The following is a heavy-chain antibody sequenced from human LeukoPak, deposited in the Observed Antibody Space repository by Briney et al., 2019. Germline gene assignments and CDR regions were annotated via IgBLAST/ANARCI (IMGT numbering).Heavy chain of an antibody. CDR1: GGSISSYY. CDR3: ARWKSWVDAFDI. J-gene: IGHJ3*02. Sequence: SETLSLTCTVSGGSISSYYWSWIRQPPGKGLEWIGYIYYSGSTNYNPSLKSRVTISVDTSKNQFSLKLSSVTAADTAVYYCARWKSWVDAFDIWGQGTMVTVSS. CDR2: IYYSGST. V-gene: IGHV4-59*08. D-gene: IGHD1-1*01.